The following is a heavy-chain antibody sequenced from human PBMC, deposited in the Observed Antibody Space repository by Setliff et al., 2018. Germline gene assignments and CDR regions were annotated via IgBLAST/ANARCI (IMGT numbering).Heavy chain of an antibody. CDR2: ISGSGDST. Sequence: PGGSLRLSCAASGFTFSTYGLNWVRQAPGKGLEWVSAISGSGDSTYYADSVKGRFTISRDNSKNTLYLQMNSLRGEDTAVYYCAKDTGYYFDYWGQGTLVTVSS. CDR1: GFTFSTYG. V-gene: IGHV3-23*01. J-gene: IGHJ4*02. D-gene: IGHD4-4*01. CDR3: AKDTGYYFDY.